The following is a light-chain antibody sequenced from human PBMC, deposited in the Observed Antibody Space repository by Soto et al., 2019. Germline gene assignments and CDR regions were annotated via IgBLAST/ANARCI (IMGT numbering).Light chain of an antibody. Sequence: DIQMTQSPSTLSASLGDRVTITCRASQSINIWLAWFQQKPGKAPKLLISDVSSLESGVPSRFSGSGFGTEFTLTISSLQPDDFATYYCLQYNGYYRTFGQGTKVDI. CDR1: QSINIW. CDR3: LQYNGYYRT. V-gene: IGKV1-5*01. CDR2: DVS. J-gene: IGKJ1*01.